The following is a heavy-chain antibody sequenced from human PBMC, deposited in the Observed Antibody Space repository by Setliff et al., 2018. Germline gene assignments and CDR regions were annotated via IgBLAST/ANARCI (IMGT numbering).Heavy chain of an antibody. J-gene: IGHJ1*01. CDR1: GGTFSSYA. CDR3: ARGVSSGNSASGNFPNGGYLQQ. V-gene: IGHV1-2*02. D-gene: IGHD3-22*01. CDR2: INPKSAGT. Sequence: ASVKASCKASGGTFSSYAISWVRQAPGQGLEWMGWINPKSAGTSSAQKFQGRVTMTRDTSISTAYMELSGLRSDYAAVYYCARGVSSGNSASGNFPNGGYLQQWGQGTPVTVSS.